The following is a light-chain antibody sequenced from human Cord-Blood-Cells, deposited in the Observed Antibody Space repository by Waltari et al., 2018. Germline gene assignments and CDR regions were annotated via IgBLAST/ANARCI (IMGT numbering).Light chain of an antibody. J-gene: IGLJ3*02. V-gene: IGLV2-23*01. CDR2: EGS. Sequence: QSALTQPASVAGSPGQSTTISSTGTSSDVGSDNLFSWYQQHPGKAPKLMIYEGSKRPSGVSNRFSGSKAGNTASLTISGLQAEDEADYYCCSYAGSSTWVFGGGTKLTVL. CDR1: SSDVGSDNL. CDR3: CSYAGSSTWV.